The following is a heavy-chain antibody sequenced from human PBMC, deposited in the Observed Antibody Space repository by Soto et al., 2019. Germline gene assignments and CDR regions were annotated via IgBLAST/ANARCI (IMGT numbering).Heavy chain of an antibody. D-gene: IGHD5-12*01. CDR3: AHSDGGYEIIYFDF. CDR1: GFSFTTAGVA. J-gene: IGHJ4*02. CDR2: IYYNDDR. V-gene: IGHV2-5*01. Sequence: SGPTLVNPTQTLTLTCTFSGFSFTTAGVAVGWIRQTPGWALEWLTLIYYNDDRRFSPSLKTRLTITGDTSKNQVVLSLTNVDPGDTATYFCAHSDGGYEIIYFDFWGQGIQVTVSS.